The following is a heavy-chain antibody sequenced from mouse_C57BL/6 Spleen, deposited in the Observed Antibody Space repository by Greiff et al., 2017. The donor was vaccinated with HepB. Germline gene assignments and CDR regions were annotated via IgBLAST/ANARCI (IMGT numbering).Heavy chain of an antibody. CDR1: GYTFTDYY. CDR3: ARTTTVVEPHYYAMDY. J-gene: IGHJ4*01. CDR2: INPNNGGT. V-gene: IGHV1-26*01. D-gene: IGHD1-1*01. Sequence: EVKLQQSGPELVKPGASVKISCKASGYTFTDYYMNWVKQSHGKSLEWIGDINPNNGGTSYNQKFKGKATLTVDKSSSTAYMELRSLTSEDSAVYYCARTTTVVEPHYYAMDYWGQGTSVTVSS.